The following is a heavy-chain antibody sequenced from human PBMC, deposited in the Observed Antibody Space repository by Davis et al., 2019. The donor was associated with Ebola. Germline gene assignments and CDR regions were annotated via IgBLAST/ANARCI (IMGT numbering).Heavy chain of an antibody. CDR2: IYPGDSDT. V-gene: IGHV5-51*01. D-gene: IGHD6-6*01. CDR1: GYSFISYW. J-gene: IGHJ6*03. Sequence: KVSCKGFGYSFISYWIGWVRQKPGKGLEWMGIIYPGDSDTRYNPSFQGQVTISANKSISTAYLQWSSLKASDTAMYYCARLPSSLFYYMDVWGKGTTVTVSS. CDR3: ARLPSSLFYYMDV.